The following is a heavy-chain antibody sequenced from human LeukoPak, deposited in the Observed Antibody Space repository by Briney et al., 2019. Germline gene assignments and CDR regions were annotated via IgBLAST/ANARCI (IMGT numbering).Heavy chain of an antibody. CDR3: AKDRLIFDY. CDR2: ISYDGSNK. J-gene: IGHJ4*02. D-gene: IGHD2-8*01. CDR1: GFTFSSYA. V-gene: IGHV3-30-3*01. Sequence: PGGSLRLSCAASGFTFSSYAMHWVRQAPGKGLEWVAVISYDGSNKYYADSVKGRFTISRDNSKNTLYLQMNSLRAEDTAVYYCAKDRLIFDYWGQGTLVTVSS.